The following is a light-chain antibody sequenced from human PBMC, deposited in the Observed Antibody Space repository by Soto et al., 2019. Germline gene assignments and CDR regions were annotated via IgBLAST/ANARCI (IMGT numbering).Light chain of an antibody. Sequence: DIQMTQSPSTLSASVGDRLTITCRASQSISTYLDWYQVTPGKAPKVLIYAASTLQDGVPSRFSGSGSGTDFTLTIKSLQPEDFATYYCQQNYNLPPWTFGQGTKV. CDR3: QQNYNLPPWT. J-gene: IGKJ1*01. CDR2: AAS. V-gene: IGKV1-39*01. CDR1: QSISTY.